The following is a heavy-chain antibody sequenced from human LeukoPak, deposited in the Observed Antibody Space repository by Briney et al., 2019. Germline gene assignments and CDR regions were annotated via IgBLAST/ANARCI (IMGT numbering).Heavy chain of an antibody. D-gene: IGHD5-12*01. J-gene: IGHJ4*02. CDR1: VGSFSGYY. CDR3: ARSGSGYLRYYFDY. CDR2: INHSGST. V-gene: IGHV4-34*01. Sequence: PSETLSLTCAVYVGSFSGYYWTWIRQPPGKGLEWIGEINHSGSTNYNPSLKSRVTILVDTSKNQFSLKLRSVTAADTAVYYCARSGSGYLRYYFDYWGQGTLVTVSS.